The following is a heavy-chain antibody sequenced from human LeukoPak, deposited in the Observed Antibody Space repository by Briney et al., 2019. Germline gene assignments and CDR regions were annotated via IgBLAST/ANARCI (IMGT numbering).Heavy chain of an antibody. V-gene: IGHV3-53*01. CDR3: ASNWGNETGLH. D-gene: IGHD7-27*01. CDR1: GVTVSSIY. Sequence: PGGSLRLSCAASGVTVSSIYMSWVRQAPGKGLEWVSVIYSGGSTYYADSVKGRFTISRDNSKNTLYLQMNSLRAEDTAVYYCASNWGNETGLHWGQGTLVTVSS. CDR2: IYSGGST. J-gene: IGHJ4*02.